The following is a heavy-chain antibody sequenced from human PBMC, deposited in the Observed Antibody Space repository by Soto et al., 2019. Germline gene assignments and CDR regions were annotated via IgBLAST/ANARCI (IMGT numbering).Heavy chain of an antibody. V-gene: IGHV4-34*01. J-gene: IGHJ6*03. CDR2: INHSGST. D-gene: IGHD3-10*01. Sequence: SETLSLTCAVYGGSFSGYYWSWIRQPPGKGLEWIGEINHSGSTNYNPSLKSRVTISVDTSKNQFSLKLSSVTAADTAVYYCARLGEFYGSGSYYYRQRGANYYYYYMDVWGKGTTVTVSS. CDR3: ARLGEFYGSGSYYYRQRGANYYYYYMDV. CDR1: GGSFSGYY.